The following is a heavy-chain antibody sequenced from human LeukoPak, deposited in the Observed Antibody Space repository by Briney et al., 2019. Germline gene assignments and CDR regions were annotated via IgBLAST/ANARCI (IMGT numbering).Heavy chain of an antibody. V-gene: IGHV4-59*01. CDR1: GGSISSYY. Sequence: SETLSLTCTVSGGSISSYYWSWIRQPPGKGLEWIGNIYYSGTTNYNPSLKSRVTISVDTSKNQFSLKLGSVTAADTAVYYCARGGIVVSDLDLWGRGTLVTVSS. CDR2: IYYSGTT. CDR3: ARGGIVVSDLDL. J-gene: IGHJ2*01. D-gene: IGHD2-21*01.